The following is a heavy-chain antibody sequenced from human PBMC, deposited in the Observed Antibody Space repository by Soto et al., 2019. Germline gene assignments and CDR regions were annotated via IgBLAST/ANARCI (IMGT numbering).Heavy chain of an antibody. CDR1: GFTVSSNY. CDR2: IYSGGST. V-gene: IGHV3-66*01. D-gene: IGHD3-22*01. Sequence: EVQLVESGGGLVQPGGSLRLSCAASGFTVSSNYMSWVRQAPGKGLEWVSVIYSGGSTYYADSVKGRFTIPRDNSKNTLYLQMNSLRAEDTAVYYCAREYESSGYYRFAFDIWGQGTMVTVSS. J-gene: IGHJ3*02. CDR3: AREYESSGYYRFAFDI.